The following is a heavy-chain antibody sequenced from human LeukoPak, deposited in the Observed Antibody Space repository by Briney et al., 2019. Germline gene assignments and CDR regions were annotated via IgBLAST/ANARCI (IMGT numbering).Heavy chain of an antibody. CDR3: ARGYITIFGVVINAFDY. CDR2: INHSGST. Sequence: SETLSLTCAVYGASFSGYYWSWLRQPPGKGLEWIGEINHSGSTYYNPSLKSRVTISVDTSKNQFSLKLSSVTAADTAVYYCARGYITIFGVVINAFDYWGQGTLVTVSS. V-gene: IGHV4-34*01. J-gene: IGHJ4*02. D-gene: IGHD3-3*01. CDR1: GASFSGYY.